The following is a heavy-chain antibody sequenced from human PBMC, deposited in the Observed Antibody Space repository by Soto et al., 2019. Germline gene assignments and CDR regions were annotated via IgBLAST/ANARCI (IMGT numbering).Heavy chain of an antibody. CDR3: TIVRVADSALGH. D-gene: IGHD3-10*02. CDR2: MSYDGSDT. Sequence: PGGSLRLSCVGSGFIFSNSAMHWVRQTPGKGLEWVAFMSYDGSDTFYADSVKGRFTISRDNSKNTLFLHMSNLRAEDTAMYYCTIVRVADSALGHWGQGTLVTVSS. CDR1: GFIFSNSA. J-gene: IGHJ4*02. V-gene: IGHV3-30*15.